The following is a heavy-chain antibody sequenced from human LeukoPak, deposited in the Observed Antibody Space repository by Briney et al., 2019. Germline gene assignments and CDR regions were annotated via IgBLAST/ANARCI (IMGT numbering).Heavy chain of an antibody. D-gene: IGHD2-8*02. Sequence: PGGSLRLSCAASGFTFSSYAMNWVRQAPGKGLEWVSSISSSSSYIYYADLVEGRFTISRDNSKNTLYLQMNSLRAEDTAVYYCARDAGGYGMDVWGQGTTVTVSS. V-gene: IGHV3-21*01. CDR1: GFTFSSYA. CDR2: ISSSSSYI. CDR3: ARDAGGYGMDV. J-gene: IGHJ6*02.